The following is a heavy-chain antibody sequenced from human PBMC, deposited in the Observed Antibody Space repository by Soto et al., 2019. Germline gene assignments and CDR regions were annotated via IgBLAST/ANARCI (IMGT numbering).Heavy chain of an antibody. CDR1: GGSISTSSNL. J-gene: IGHJ4*02. V-gene: IGHV4-4*02. Sequence: SETLSLTCAVCGGSISTSSNLWTWVRQSPGKGLEWIGDIFYTGSTNFNPSLRGRVSISVDKSENQFSLKLTSVTAADTAVYFCASIGTTITSFDSWGQGTLVTVSS. CDR3: ASIGTTITSFDS. CDR2: IFYTGST. D-gene: IGHD4-4*01.